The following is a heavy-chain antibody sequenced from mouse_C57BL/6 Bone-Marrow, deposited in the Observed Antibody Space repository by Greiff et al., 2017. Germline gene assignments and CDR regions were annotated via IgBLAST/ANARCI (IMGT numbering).Heavy chain of an antibody. CDR3: ARQGVTTVFFDY. CDR2: ISNGGGST. D-gene: IGHD1-1*01. Sequence: EVQGVESGGGLVQPGGSLKLSCAASGFTFSDYYMYWVRQTPEKRLEWVAYISNGGGSTYYPDTVKGRFTISRDNAKNTLYLQMSRLKSEDTAMYYCARQGVTTVFFDYWGQGTTLTVSS. CDR1: GFTFSDYY. J-gene: IGHJ2*01. V-gene: IGHV5-12*01.